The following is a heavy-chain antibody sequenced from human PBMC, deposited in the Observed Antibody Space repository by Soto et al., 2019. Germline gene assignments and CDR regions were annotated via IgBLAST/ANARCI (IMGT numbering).Heavy chain of an antibody. CDR1: GFTFSYYA. D-gene: IGHD2-2*02. CDR3: AKDVCSGAPTACYTRLDS. CDR2: ISWDGSRS. V-gene: IGHV3-43D*04. Sequence: GGSLRLSCAASGFTFSYYAMHWVRQAPGKGLEWVSLISWDGSRSYYADSVKGRFIISRDNSKESLYLLMTSLGTEDSGLYYCAKDVCSGAPTACYTRLDSWGQGTQVTVSS. J-gene: IGHJ4*02.